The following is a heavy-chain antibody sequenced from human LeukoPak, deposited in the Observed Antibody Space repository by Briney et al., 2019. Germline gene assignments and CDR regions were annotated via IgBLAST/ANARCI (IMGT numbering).Heavy chain of an antibody. V-gene: IGHV1-18*01. CDR1: GYTFTSYG. CDR2: ISSYNGNT. D-gene: IGHD6-6*01. Sequence: ASVKVSCKTSGYTFTSYGISWVRQAPGQGLEWMGWISSYNGNTNYAQGFQDRVIMTTDTPTTTVYMELGSLTSDDTAVYYCARGYSNSSPGDYWGQGTLVTVSP. CDR3: ARGYSNSSPGDY. J-gene: IGHJ4*02.